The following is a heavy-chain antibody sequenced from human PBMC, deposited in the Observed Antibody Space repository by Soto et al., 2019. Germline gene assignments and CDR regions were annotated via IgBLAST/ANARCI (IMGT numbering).Heavy chain of an antibody. V-gene: IGHV1-3*04. CDR2: INIGSGNT. Sequence: ASVKVSCKASGYGFSSYAMHWVRQAPGQRLEWMGWINIGSGNTEYSQNFQDRITITRDTSTSTVYMELSSLRSEDTAVYYCARDGGDCGYRLAYYYYIGMDVWGQGTTVTVSS. CDR3: ARDGGDCGYRLAYYYYIGMDV. J-gene: IGHJ6*02. CDR1: GYGFSSYA. D-gene: IGHD2-21*02.